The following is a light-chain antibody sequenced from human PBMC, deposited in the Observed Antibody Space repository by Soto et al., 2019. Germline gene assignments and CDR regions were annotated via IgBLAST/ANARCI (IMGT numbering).Light chain of an antibody. CDR3: SSYTTSTSFIL. V-gene: IGLV2-14*01. J-gene: IGLJ2*01. CDR2: EVS. Sequence: QSALTQPASVSGSPGQSITISCTGTTSDVGDYNYVSWYQQHPGQVPKLLIYEVSSRPSGVSNRFSGSKSGNTASLTISGLQAEDEAYYYCSSYTTSTSFILFGGGTKLTVL. CDR1: TSDVGDYNY.